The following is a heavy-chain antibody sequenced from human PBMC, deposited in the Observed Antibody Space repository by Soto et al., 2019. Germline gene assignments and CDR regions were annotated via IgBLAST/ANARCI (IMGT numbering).Heavy chain of an antibody. V-gene: IGHV1-58*02. Sequence: GASVKVSCKASGFTFTDSFIHWVRQARGQRLEWIGWIVVGSGKITYAQNFQERVTITTDMSTSTAYMELSSLRSEDTAMYYCAAEAAAAGQFDYWGQGTLVTVSS. CDR2: IVVGSGKI. J-gene: IGHJ4*02. D-gene: IGHD6-13*01. CDR1: GFTFTDSF. CDR3: AAEAAAAGQFDY.